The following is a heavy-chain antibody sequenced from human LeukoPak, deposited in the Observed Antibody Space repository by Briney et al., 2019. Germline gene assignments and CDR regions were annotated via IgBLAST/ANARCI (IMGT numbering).Heavy chain of an antibody. V-gene: IGHV3-15*01. CDR1: GFIFDAAW. CDR2: SKGKADGGTA. D-gene: IGHD3-3*01. J-gene: IGHJ4*02. CDR3: STDILDSLRFLGSIIPATRVSY. Sequence: PGGSLRLSCSASGFIFDAAWMTWVRQAPGKGLEWVGHSKGKADGGTADYGAPVKGRFTISRDDSKNTVYLQMDSLKTKDTGMYYCSTDILDSLRFLGSIIPATRVSYWGQGALLIVSS.